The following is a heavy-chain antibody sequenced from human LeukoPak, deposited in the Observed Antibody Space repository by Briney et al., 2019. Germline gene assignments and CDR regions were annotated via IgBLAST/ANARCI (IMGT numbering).Heavy chain of an antibody. CDR3: ASSSVLPAAFDY. CDR1: GGSFSGYY. D-gene: IGHD2-2*01. Sequence: KASETLSLTCAVSGGSFSGYYWSWIRQPPGKGLEWIGEINHSGSTNYNPSLKSGVTISVDTSKNQFFLQLSSVTAADTAVYYCASSSVLPAAFDYWGQGTLVTVSS. V-gene: IGHV4-34*01. CDR2: INHSGST. J-gene: IGHJ4*02.